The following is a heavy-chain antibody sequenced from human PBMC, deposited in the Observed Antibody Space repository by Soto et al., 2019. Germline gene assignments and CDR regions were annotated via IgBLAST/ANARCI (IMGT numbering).Heavy chain of an antibody. J-gene: IGHJ6*02. CDR1: GGSFSGHY. D-gene: IGHD4-17*01. Sequence: LSLTCSVYGGSFSGHYWSWIRQPPGKGLEWIGEIHHSGSTNYNPSLKSRVTISVDTSKNQFSLKLSSVTAADTAVYYCATEHDYGGNLGGMDVWGQGTTVTVSS. V-gene: IGHV4-34*09. CDR2: IHHSGST. CDR3: ATEHDYGGNLGGMDV.